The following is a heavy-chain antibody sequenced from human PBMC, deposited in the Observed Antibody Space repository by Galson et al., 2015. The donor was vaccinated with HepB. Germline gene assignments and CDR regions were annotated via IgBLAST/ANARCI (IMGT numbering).Heavy chain of an antibody. CDR3: TRDLKD. CDR1: GFTVSSYW. Sequence: SLRLSCAASGFTVSSYWMHWVRQAPGKGLVWVSRIDSDGSTIRYAGSVKGRFTISRDNAKNTLYLQMNSLRAEDTAVYYCTRDLKDWGQGIVVTVSS. V-gene: IGHV3-74*01. CDR2: IDSDGSTI. J-gene: IGHJ4*02.